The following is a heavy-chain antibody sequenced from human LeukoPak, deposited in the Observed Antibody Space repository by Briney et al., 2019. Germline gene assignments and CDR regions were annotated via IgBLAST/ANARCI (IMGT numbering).Heavy chain of an antibody. V-gene: IGHV1-69*13. CDR2: IIPIFGTA. J-gene: IGHJ4*02. Sequence: SVKVSCEASDYTFTSDGISWVRQAPGQGLEWMGGIIPIFGTAKYAQKFQGRITITADVSTRIAYMELSSLRSEDTAVYYCASVGSGSYPFDYWGQGTLVTVAS. D-gene: IGHD3-10*01. CDR1: DYTFTSDG. CDR3: ASVGSGSYPFDY.